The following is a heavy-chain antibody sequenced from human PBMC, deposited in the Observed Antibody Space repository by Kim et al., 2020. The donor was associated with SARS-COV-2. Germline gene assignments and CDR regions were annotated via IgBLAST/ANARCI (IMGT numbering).Heavy chain of an antibody. CDR3: ARDSQWLAHFDY. D-gene: IGHD6-19*01. J-gene: IGHJ4*02. V-gene: IGHV3-30*04. CDR1: GFTFSSYA. Sequence: GGSLRLSCAASGFTFSSYAMHWVRQAPGKGLEWVAVISYDGSNKYYADSVKGRFTISRDNSKNTLYLQMNSLRAEDTAVYYCARDSQWLAHFDYWGQGTLVTVSS. CDR2: ISYDGSNK.